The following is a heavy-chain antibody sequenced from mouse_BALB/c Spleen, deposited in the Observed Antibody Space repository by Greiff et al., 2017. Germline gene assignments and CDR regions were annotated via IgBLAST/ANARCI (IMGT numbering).Heavy chain of an antibody. CDR2: INPSTGYT. CDR3: ARGGKKLLDYFDY. J-gene: IGHJ2*01. V-gene: IGHV1-7*01. Sequence: VQLVESGAELAKPGASVKMSCKASGYTFTSYWMHWVKQRPGQGLEWIGYINPSTGYTEYNQKFKDKATLTADKSSSTAYMQLSSLTSEDSAVYYCARGGKKLLDYFDYWGQGTTLTVSS. CDR1: GYTFTSYW.